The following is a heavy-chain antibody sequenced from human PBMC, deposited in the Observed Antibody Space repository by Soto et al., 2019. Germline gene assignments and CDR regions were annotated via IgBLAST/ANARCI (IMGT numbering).Heavy chain of an antibody. J-gene: IGHJ4*02. CDR3: ARLKRRSYISGICYSYYFDY. V-gene: IGHV1-8*01. CDR1: GYTFTSYD. CDR2: VNPNTGNT. Sequence: QVQLVQSGAEVKKPGASVKVACKASGYTFTSYDSNWVRQAAGKGLEWMDWVNPNTGNTGYGQKFQGRVTMTRNTSISAALLELRSLSSEDTAEYYCARLKRRSYISGICYSYYFDYWGQGTLVTVSS. D-gene: IGHD2-15*01.